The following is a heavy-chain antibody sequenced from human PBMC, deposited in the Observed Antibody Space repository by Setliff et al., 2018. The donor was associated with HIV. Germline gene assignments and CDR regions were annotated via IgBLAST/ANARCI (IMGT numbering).Heavy chain of an antibody. CDR2: IYHTGSS. CDR3: ASDISPDDGYNRLHYFDY. D-gene: IGHD5-12*01. J-gene: IGHJ4*02. V-gene: IGHV4-38-2*01. CDR1: GYSISSGYY. Sequence: PSETLSLTCAVSGYSISSGYYWGWIRQPPGKGLEWIGNIYHTGSSFYNPSLKSRVTISVDTSKNQFSLRLNSVTAADTAVYYCASDISPDDGYNRLHYFDYWGQGTLVTVSS.